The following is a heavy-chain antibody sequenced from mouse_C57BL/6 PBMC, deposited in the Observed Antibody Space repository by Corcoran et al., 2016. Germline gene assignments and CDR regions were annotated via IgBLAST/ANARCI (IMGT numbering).Heavy chain of an antibody. CDR2: INTYSGVP. D-gene: IGHD2-3*01. Sequence: QIQLVQSGPELKKPGETVKISCKASGYTFTTYGMSWVKQAPGKGLKWMGWINTYSGVPTYADDFKGRFAFSLETSASTDYLQINNLKNEDTATYFGARSDGYYDYYAMDYWGQGTSVTVSS. CDR1: GYTFTTYG. CDR3: ARSDGYYDYYAMDY. V-gene: IGHV9-3*01. J-gene: IGHJ4*01.